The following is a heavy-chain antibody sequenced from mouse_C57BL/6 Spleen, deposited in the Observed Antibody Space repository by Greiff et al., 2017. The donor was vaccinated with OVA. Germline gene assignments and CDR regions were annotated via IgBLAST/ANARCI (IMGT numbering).Heavy chain of an antibody. J-gene: IGHJ4*01. Sequence: EVQLVESGAELVKPGASVKLSCTASGFNIKDYYMHWVKQRTEQGLEWIGRIDPEDGETKYAPKFPGKATITADTSSNTAYLQLSSLTSEDTAVYYCAASSGSFAMDYWGQGTSVTVSS. V-gene: IGHV14-2*01. CDR1: GFNIKDYY. D-gene: IGHD3-2*02. CDR3: AASSGSFAMDY. CDR2: IDPEDGET.